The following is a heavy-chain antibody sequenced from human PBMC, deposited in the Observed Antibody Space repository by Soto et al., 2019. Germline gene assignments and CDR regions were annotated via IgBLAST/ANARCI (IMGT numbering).Heavy chain of an antibody. CDR1: GFTFDDYA. Sequence: EVQLVESGGGLVQPGRSLRLSCAASGFTFDDYAMHWVRQAPGKGLEWVSGISWNSGSIGYADSVKGRFTISRDNAKNSLYLQMNSRRAEDTALYYCAKGGAGTTFYYYYGMDVWGQGTTVTVSS. CDR3: AKGGAGTTFYYYYGMDV. V-gene: IGHV3-9*01. CDR2: ISWNSGSI. J-gene: IGHJ6*02. D-gene: IGHD1-7*01.